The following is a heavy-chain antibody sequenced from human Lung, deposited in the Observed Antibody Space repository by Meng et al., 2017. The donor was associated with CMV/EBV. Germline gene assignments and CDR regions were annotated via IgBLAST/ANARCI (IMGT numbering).Heavy chain of an antibody. CDR1: GFTFSSYA. CDR2: IYSGGSST. Sequence: GGSLRLXCAASGFTFSSYAMSWVRQAPGKGLEWVSVIYSGGSSTYYADSVKGRFTISRDNSKNTLYLQMNSLRAEDTAVYYCAKVGQGYSSSSDYYYGMDVWGQETTVXVSS. J-gene: IGHJ6*02. V-gene: IGHV3-23*03. CDR3: AKVGQGYSSSSDYYYGMDV. D-gene: IGHD6-6*01.